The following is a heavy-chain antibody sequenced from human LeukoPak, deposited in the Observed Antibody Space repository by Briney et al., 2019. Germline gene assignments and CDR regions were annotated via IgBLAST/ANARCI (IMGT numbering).Heavy chain of an antibody. J-gene: IGHJ4*02. V-gene: IGHV3-15*01. CDR1: GFTFSNAW. Sequence: KPGGSLRLSCAASGFTFSNAWMTWVRQASGKGLEWVGHIKKKDDGGATDYAAPVKGRFTISRDDSKDTLYLQLNSQKTEDTAVYYCTTVQQWLAQALGYWGQGTLVTVSS. D-gene: IGHD6-19*01. CDR2: IKKKDDGGAT. CDR3: TTVQQWLAQALGY.